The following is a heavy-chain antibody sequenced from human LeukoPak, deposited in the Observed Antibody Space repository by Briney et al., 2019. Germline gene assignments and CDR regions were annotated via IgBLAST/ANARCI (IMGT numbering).Heavy chain of an antibody. D-gene: IGHD6-19*01. CDR2: ISAYNGNT. Sequence: ASVKVSCKASGYTFSSYGISWVRQAPGQGLEWMGWISAYNGNTNYAQNLQGRVTMTTDTSTSTAYMELRSLRSDDTAVYYCAREGVGEQWLVGGWFDPWGQGTLVTVSS. CDR1: GYTFSSYG. J-gene: IGHJ5*02. CDR3: AREGVGEQWLVGGWFDP. V-gene: IGHV1-18*01.